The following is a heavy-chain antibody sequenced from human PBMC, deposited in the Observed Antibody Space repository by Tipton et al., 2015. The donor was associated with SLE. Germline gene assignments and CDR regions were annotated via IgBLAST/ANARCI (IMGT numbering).Heavy chain of an antibody. CDR2: IYYSGNT. CDR3: ARFRSSWSYFDY. J-gene: IGHJ4*02. V-gene: IGHV4-39*07. D-gene: IGHD6-13*01. CDR1: GDSISSSSYY. Sequence: LRLSCTVSGDSISSSSYYWGWIRQPPGKGLEWIGSIYYSGNTYYNPSLKSRVSISVDTSKNQFSLKLTSVTAADTAVYFCARFRSSWSYFDYWGQGTLVTVSP.